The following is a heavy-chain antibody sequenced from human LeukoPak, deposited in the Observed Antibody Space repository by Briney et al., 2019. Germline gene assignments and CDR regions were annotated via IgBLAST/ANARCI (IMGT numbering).Heavy chain of an antibody. CDR1: GFTLSSYW. J-gene: IGHJ4*02. Sequence: GGSLRLSCAASGFTLSSYWMNWVRQAPGKGLEWVANIKQDGSEKYYVDSVKGRFTISRDNSKNTLYLQMNSLRAEDTAVYYCARVTYGSGTYGAFDYWGQGTLVTVSS. V-gene: IGHV3-7*03. D-gene: IGHD3-10*01. CDR3: ARVTYGSGTYGAFDY. CDR2: IKQDGSEK.